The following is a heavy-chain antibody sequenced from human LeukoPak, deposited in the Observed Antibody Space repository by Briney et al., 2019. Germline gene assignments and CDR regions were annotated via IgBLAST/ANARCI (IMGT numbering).Heavy chain of an antibody. CDR1: GGSFRDYY. Sequence: SETLSLTCAAHGGSFRDYYWSWIRQPPGKGLEWIGEIEPNGRAKYSPSLKSRVTILIDMSKNQFSLKLSSVTAADTAVYYCARLVRLQFGFIDYWGQGTLVTVSS. J-gene: IGHJ4*02. CDR3: ARLVRLQFGFIDY. D-gene: IGHD5-24*01. CDR2: IEPNGRA. V-gene: IGHV4-34*01.